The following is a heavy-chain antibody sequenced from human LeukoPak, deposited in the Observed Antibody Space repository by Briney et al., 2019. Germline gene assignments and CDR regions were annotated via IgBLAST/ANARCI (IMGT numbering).Heavy chain of an antibody. CDR3: ARDRGNQRGYYYYYMDV. D-gene: IGHD1-14*01. Sequence: PGGSLRLSCAASGFTFSSYEMNWVRQAPGKGLEWVSYISSSGSTIYYADSVKGRFTISRDNAKNSLYLQMNSLRAEDTALYYCARDRGNQRGYYYYYMDVWGQGALVTVSS. J-gene: IGHJ6*03. CDR2: ISSSGSTI. CDR1: GFTFSSYE. V-gene: IGHV3-48*03.